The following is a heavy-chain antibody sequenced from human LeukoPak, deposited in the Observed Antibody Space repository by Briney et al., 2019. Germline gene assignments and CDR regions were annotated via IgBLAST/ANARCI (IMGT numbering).Heavy chain of an antibody. J-gene: IGHJ4*02. V-gene: IGHV3-23*01. Sequence: GGSLRLSCAASGFTFSSYGMNWVRQAPGKGLEWVSGIGPSGSSTYYADSVKGRFTISRDNSKNTMYVQMNSLRAEDTAFYYCARDVDYDDEGGFDYWGQGTLVTVSS. CDR2: IGPSGSST. D-gene: IGHD4-17*01. CDR1: GFTFSSYG. CDR3: ARDVDYDDEGGFDY.